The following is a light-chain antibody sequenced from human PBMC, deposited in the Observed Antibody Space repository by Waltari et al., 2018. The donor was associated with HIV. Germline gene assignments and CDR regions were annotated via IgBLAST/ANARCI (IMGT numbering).Light chain of an antibody. CDR1: ALPKQY. Sequence: SYELKQPTSVSVSPGQTARITCSGDALPKQYTYWYQQKPGQAPVLVIYKDSERPSGIPERFSGSNSRTTVTLTISGVQAEDEADYYCQSADSSGSPYVVFGGGTKLTVL. V-gene: IGLV3-25*03. CDR3: QSADSSGSPYVV. J-gene: IGLJ2*01. CDR2: KDS.